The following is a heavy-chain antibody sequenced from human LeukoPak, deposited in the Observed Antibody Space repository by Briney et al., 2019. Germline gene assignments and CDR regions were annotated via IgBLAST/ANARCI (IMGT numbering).Heavy chain of an antibody. CDR3: ANLIIAARPDAFDI. Sequence: GGSLRLSYAASEFTVSSNDMSWVRQAPGKGLECISVIYSGGSTDYADSVKGRLTISRDNSKNTLYLQMNSLRAEDTAVYYCANLIIAARPDAFDIWSQGTMVTVSS. V-gene: IGHV3-53*01. D-gene: IGHD6-6*01. CDR1: EFTVSSND. J-gene: IGHJ3*02. CDR2: IYSGGST.